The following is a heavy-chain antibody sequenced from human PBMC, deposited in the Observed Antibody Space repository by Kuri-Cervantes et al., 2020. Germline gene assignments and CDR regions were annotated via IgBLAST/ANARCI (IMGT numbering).Heavy chain of an antibody. CDR3: ARAVGATIRGQFDY. D-gene: IGHD1-26*01. CDR1: GGSISSYY. Sequence: SETLSLTCTVSGGSISSYYWSWIRQPPGKGLEWIGEINHSGSTNYNPSLKSRVTISADTSKNQFSLKLNSVTAADTAVYYCARAVGATIRGQFDYWGQGALVTVSS. CDR2: INHSGST. J-gene: IGHJ4*02. V-gene: IGHV4-34*01.